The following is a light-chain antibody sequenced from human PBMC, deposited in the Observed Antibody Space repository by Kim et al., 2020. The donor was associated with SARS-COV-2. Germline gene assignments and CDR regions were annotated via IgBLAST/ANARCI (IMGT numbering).Light chain of an antibody. CDR2: WAS. V-gene: IGKV4-1*01. Sequence: DIVMTQSPDSLAGSLGERATINCKSSQSVLYSSNNEKYLAWYQQKPGQPPKLLIYWASTRESGVPDRFSGRGSGTDFTLTISSLQAEDVAVYYCQQYYTTPYTFGQGTKLEI. CDR1: QSVLYSSNNEKY. CDR3: QQYYTTPYT. J-gene: IGKJ2*01.